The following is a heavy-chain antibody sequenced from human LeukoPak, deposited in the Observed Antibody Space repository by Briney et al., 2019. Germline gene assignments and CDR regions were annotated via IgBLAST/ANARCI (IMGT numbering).Heavy chain of an antibody. J-gene: IGHJ3*02. Sequence: PSETLSLTCTVSGGSISSGGYYWSWIRQHPGKGLEWIGYIYYSGSTYYNPSLKSRVTISVDTSKNQFSLKLSSVTAADTAVYHCARDYRLSNAFDIWGQGTMVTVSS. D-gene: IGHD3-16*02. CDR1: GGSISSGGYY. CDR3: ARDYRLSNAFDI. CDR2: IYYSGST. V-gene: IGHV4-31*03.